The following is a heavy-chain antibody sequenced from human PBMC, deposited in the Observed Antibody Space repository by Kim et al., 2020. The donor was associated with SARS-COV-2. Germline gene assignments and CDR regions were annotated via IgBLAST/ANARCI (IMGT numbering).Heavy chain of an antibody. CDR1: GGSFSGYY. D-gene: IGHD6-6*01. J-gene: IGHJ4*02. CDR3: ARVQSIAARGAFGY. CDR2: INHSGST. V-gene: IGHV4-34*01. Sequence: SETLSLTCAVYGGSFSGYYWSWIRQPPGKGLEWIWEINHSGSTNYNPSLKSRVTISVDTSKNQFSLKLSSVTAADTAVYYCARVQSIAARGAFGYWGQGTLVTVSS.